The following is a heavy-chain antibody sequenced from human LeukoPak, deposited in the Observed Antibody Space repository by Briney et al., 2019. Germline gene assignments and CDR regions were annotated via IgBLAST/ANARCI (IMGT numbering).Heavy chain of an antibody. CDR1: GFTFSSNG. D-gene: IGHD3-10*01. Sequence: EGSLRLSRVASGFTFSSNGMHWVRQAPGKGLEWVTFIQYDGSKKYYADSVKGRFTISRDNSKNTLYLEMNSLRAEDTAVYYCAKDIGSYYDYWGQGILVTVSS. CDR3: AKDIGSYYDY. CDR2: IQYDGSKK. V-gene: IGHV3-30*02. J-gene: IGHJ4*02.